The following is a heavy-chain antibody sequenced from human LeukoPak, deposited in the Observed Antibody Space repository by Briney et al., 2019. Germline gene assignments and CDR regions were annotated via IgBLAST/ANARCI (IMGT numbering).Heavy chain of an antibody. D-gene: IGHD4-17*01. CDR2: IYISGRT. J-gene: IGHJ5*02. Sequence: SETLSLTCTVSGNSFGDYYWSWIRQPAGKGLEWIGRIYISGRTTYNPSLKSRVTMSVDTSKSQFSLNLMSVTAADTAVYYCTRDTGTTGEVKFDPWGQGTLVTVSS. V-gene: IGHV4-4*07. CDR3: TRDTGTTGEVKFDP. CDR1: GNSFGDYY.